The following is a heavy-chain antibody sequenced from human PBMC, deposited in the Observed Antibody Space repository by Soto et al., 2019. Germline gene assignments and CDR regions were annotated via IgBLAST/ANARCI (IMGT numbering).Heavy chain of an antibody. CDR3: ARGREALFDY. CDR2: IIPILGIA. J-gene: IGHJ4*02. V-gene: IGHV1-69*02. D-gene: IGHD1-26*01. Sequence: QVQLVQSGAEVKKPGSSVKVSCKASGGTFSSYTISWVRQAPGQGLEWMGRIIPILGIANYAQKFQGRVTITADKSPGTAYMELSSLRSEDTAVYYCARGREALFDYWGQGTLVTVSS. CDR1: GGTFSSYT.